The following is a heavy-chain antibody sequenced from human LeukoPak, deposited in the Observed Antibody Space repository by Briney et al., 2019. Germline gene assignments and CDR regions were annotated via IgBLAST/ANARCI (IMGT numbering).Heavy chain of an antibody. CDR3: ARDWGLGTPGIGDY. V-gene: IGHV3-33*01. J-gene: IGHJ4*02. Sequence: GGSLRLSCAASGFTFSSHGMHWVRQAPGKGLEWVAVTWYDGREKYYADSVKGRFTISRDNSRNTLYLQMNSLRVEDTAIYYCARDWGLGTPGIGDYWGQGTLVTVSS. CDR2: TWYDGREK. D-gene: IGHD3-16*01. CDR1: GFTFSSHG.